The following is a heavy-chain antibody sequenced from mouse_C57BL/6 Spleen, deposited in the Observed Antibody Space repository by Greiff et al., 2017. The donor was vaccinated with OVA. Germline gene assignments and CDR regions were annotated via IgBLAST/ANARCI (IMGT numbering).Heavy chain of an antibody. CDR3: ARIYDGYPAWFAY. J-gene: IGHJ3*01. CDR2: INPGSGGT. Sequence: QVQLQQSGAELVRPGTSVKVSCKASGYAFTNYLIEWVKQRPGQGLEWIGVINPGSGGTNYHEKFKGKATLTADKSSSTAYMQLSSLTSEDSAVYFCARIYDGYPAWFAYWGQGTLVTVSA. D-gene: IGHD2-3*01. CDR1: GYAFTNYL. V-gene: IGHV1-54*01.